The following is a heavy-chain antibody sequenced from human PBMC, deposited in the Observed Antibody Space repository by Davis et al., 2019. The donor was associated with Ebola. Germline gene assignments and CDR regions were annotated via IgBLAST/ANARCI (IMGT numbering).Heavy chain of an antibody. CDR3: ARIRSSMAARPWYFDY. CDR1: GYSFTSYW. CDR2: IYPGDSDT. D-gene: IGHD6-6*01. J-gene: IGHJ4*02. V-gene: IGHV5-51*01. Sequence: GESLKISCKGSGYSFTSYWIGWVRQMPGKGLEWMGIIYPGDSDTRYSPSFQGQVTISADKSISTAYLQWSSLKASDTAMYYCARIRSSMAARPWYFDYWGQGTLVTVSS.